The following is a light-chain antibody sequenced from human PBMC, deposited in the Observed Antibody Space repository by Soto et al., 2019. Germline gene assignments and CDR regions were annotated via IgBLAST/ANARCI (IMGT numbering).Light chain of an antibody. CDR1: QSIRTW. J-gene: IGKJ4*01. CDR3: QQYNTYSLT. CDR2: KAS. Sequence: DIQMTQSPSTLSASVGDRVTITCRASQSIRTWLAWYQQKPGKAPKLLIYKASSLEGGVPSRFGGSGSGTLFNITISSLHPDDFATYYCQQYNTYSLTFGGGTTVDIK. V-gene: IGKV1-5*03.